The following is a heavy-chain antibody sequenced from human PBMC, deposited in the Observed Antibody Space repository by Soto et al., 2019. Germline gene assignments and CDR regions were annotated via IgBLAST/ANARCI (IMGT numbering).Heavy chain of an antibody. Sequence: SLRLSCAASGFTFSSYAMHWVRQAPGKGLEWVAVISYDGSNKYYADSVKGRFTISRDNSKNTLYLQMNSLRAEDTAVYYCARDLVVRGVIWREVGWLDPWGQGTLVTVYS. V-gene: IGHV3-30-3*01. D-gene: IGHD3-10*01. J-gene: IGHJ5*02. CDR2: ISYDGSNK. CDR3: ARDLVVRGVIWREVGWLDP. CDR1: GFTFSSYA.